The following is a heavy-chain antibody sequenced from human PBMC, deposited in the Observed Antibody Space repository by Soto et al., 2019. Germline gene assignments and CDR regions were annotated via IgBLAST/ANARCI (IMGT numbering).Heavy chain of an antibody. J-gene: IGHJ4*02. CDR1: GFTFSSYW. Sequence: GGSLRLSCAASGFTFSSYWMSWVRQAPGKGLEWVANIKQDGSEKYYVDSVKGRFTISRDNAKNSLYLQMNSLRAEDTAVYYCARARGVSIAAANDPYYFDYWGQGTLVTVST. D-gene: IGHD6-13*01. CDR3: ARARGVSIAAANDPYYFDY. V-gene: IGHV3-7*05. CDR2: IKQDGSEK.